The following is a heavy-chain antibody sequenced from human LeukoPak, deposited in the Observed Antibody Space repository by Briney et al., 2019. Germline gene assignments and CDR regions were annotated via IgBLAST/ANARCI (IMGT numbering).Heavy chain of an antibody. J-gene: IGHJ3*02. CDR1: GGSISSSSYY. V-gene: IGHV4-39*07. CDR2: IYYSGST. CDR3: ARGGSDAFDI. Sequence: SETLSLTCTVSGGSISSSSYYWGWIRQPPGKGLEWIGSIYYSGSTYYNPSLKSRVTISVDTSKNQFSLKLSSVTAADTAVYYCARGGSDAFDIWGQGTLVTVSS. D-gene: IGHD3-10*01.